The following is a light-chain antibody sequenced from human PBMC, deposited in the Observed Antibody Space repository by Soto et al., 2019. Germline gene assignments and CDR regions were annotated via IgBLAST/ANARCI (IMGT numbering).Light chain of an antibody. J-gene: IGKJ1*01. Sequence: DIQMTQSPSSLSASVGDRVTITCRASQGIKNDLAWYQQIPGKAPKRLIFATSTLQSGVPSRVSGRGYGTEFTLTISSRQPEDFATYFCLQHNPYPRTFGQGTRVEIK. CDR2: ATS. V-gene: IGKV1-17*01. CDR1: QGIKND. CDR3: LQHNPYPRT.